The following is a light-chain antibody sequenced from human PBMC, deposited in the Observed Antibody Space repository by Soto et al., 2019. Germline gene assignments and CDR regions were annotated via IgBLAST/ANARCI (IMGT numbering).Light chain of an antibody. J-gene: IGLJ1*01. V-gene: IGLV2-14*01. Sequence: QCALTQPASVSRSPGQSITISCPGTSSDVGGYNYVSWYQQHPGKAPKLMIYDVSNRPSGVSNRFSGSKSGNTASLTISGLQAEDEADYYCSSYTSSSTLNYVFGTGTKVTVL. CDR1: SSDVGGYNY. CDR3: SSYTSSSTLNYV. CDR2: DVS.